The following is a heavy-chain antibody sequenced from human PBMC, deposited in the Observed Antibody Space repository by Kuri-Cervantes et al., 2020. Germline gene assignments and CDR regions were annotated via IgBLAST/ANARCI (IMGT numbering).Heavy chain of an antibody. Sequence: LTCAASGFSFSSYAMSWVRQAPGKGLEWVSAISGRGGSTYYADSVKGRFTISRDNSKNTLYLQMNSLRAEDTAVYYCAKVGGRYYDSSPYYYYGMDVWGQGTTVTVSS. CDR3: AKVGGRYYDSSPYYYYGMDV. CDR2: ISGRGGST. V-gene: IGHV3-23*01. CDR1: GFSFSSYA. J-gene: IGHJ6*02. D-gene: IGHD3-22*01.